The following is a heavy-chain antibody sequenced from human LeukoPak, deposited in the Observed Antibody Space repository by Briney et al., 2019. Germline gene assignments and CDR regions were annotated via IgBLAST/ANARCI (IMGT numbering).Heavy chain of an antibody. CDR2: INPHSGDT. V-gene: IGHV1-2*02. Sequence: ASVKVSCKASEYTFTGYYLHWVRQAPGQGLEWMGWINPHSGDTDYAQKFQGRVTMTRDTSISTAYMELSRLRSDDTAVYYCARHRGNANAFDIWGQGTMVTVSS. CDR1: EYTFTGYY. CDR3: ARHRGNANAFDI. J-gene: IGHJ3*02. D-gene: IGHD1-14*01.